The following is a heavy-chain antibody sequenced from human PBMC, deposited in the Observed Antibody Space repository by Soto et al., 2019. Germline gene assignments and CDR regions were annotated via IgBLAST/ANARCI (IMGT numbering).Heavy chain of an antibody. Sequence: GASVKVSCKASGYTFTGYAMHWVRQAPGQRLEWMGWINAGNGNTKYSQKFQGRVTITRDTSASTAYMELSSLRSEDTAVYYCARGDLRYFAPPSRYWGQGTLVTVPQ. CDR2: INAGNGNT. V-gene: IGHV1-3*01. D-gene: IGHD3-9*01. CDR1: GYTFTGYA. J-gene: IGHJ4*02. CDR3: ARGDLRYFAPPSRY.